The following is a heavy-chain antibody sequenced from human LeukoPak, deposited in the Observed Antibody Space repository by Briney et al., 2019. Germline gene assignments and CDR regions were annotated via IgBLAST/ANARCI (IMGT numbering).Heavy chain of an antibody. J-gene: IGHJ6*02. V-gene: IGHV3-23*01. D-gene: IGHD3-9*01. CDR1: GFTFSSYA. CDR3: AKVDGSYILTAYYSLGSYYYYYYGMDV. CDR2: ISGSGGST. Sequence: GGSLRLSCAASGFTFSSYAMSWVRQAPGKGLEWVPAISGSGGSTYYADSVKGRFTISRDNSKNTLYLQLSCLRAEDTAVYYCAKVDGSYILTAYYSLGSYYYYYYGMDVWGQGTTVTVSS.